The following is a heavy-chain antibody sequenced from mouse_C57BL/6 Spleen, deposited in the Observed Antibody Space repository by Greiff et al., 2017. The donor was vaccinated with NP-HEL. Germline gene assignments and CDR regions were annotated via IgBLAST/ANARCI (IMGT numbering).Heavy chain of an antibody. D-gene: IGHD1-1*01. V-gene: IGHV5-6*01. J-gene: IGHJ2*01. Sequence: EVMLVESGGDLVKPGGSLKLSCAASGFTFSSYGMSWVRQTPDKRLEWVATISSGGSYTYYPDSVKGRFTISRDNAKNTLYLQMSSLKSEDTAMYYCARHRDYGFDYWGQGTTLTVSS. CDR2: ISSGGSYT. CDR3: ARHRDYGFDY. CDR1: GFTFSSYG.